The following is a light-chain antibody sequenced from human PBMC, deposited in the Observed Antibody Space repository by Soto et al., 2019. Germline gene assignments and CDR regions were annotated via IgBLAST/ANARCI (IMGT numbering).Light chain of an antibody. Sequence: QSVLTEPRSVSGSPGQSVTISCTGPSIDVGGSNYVSWYQQHPGKAPKLMIYDVSERPSGVPDRFSGSKSGNTASLTISGLQAEDEADYYCCSYTSSSLYVFGTGTKVTVL. CDR3: CSYTSSSLYV. CDR1: SIDVGGSNY. CDR2: DVS. V-gene: IGLV2-11*01. J-gene: IGLJ1*01.